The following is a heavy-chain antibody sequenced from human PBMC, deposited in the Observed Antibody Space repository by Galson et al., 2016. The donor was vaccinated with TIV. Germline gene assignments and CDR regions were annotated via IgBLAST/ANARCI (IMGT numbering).Heavy chain of an antibody. J-gene: IGHJ4*02. CDR3: ARYISGWYHYFDF. Sequence: SETLSLTCTVSGGSISTNSYYWGWIRQSPGKGLEWIGSIYHGGSTYYNPSLKSRVTISVDTSKNQFSLKLSSVTAADTAVYYCARYISGWYHYFDFWGQGTLVTVSS. D-gene: IGHD6-19*01. CDR1: GGSISTNSYY. V-gene: IGHV4-39*01. CDR2: IYHGGST.